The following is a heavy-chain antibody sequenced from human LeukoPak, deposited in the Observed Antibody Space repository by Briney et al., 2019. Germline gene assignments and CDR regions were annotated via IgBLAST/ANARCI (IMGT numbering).Heavy chain of an antibody. Sequence: PGGSLRLSCAASGFTFSSYALHWVRQAPGKGLEWVAIISYDGSNENYADSVKGRVTISRDDSKNTLYLQMNSLRAEDTAVYYCARGDIHGDYTCDHWGQGTLVTVSS. CDR1: GFTFSSYA. CDR2: ISYDGSNE. V-gene: IGHV3-30-3*01. J-gene: IGHJ4*02. D-gene: IGHD4-17*01. CDR3: ARGDIHGDYTCDH.